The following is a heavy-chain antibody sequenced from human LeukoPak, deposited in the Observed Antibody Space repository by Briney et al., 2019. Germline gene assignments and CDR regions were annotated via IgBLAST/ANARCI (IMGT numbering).Heavy chain of an antibody. CDR3: ARGPFGGDAFDI. J-gene: IGHJ3*02. Sequence: ASVKLSCKASGYTFTSYDINWVRQATGQGLEWMGWMNPNSGNTGNAQTFQGRVTLTRNTSISTAYMELSSLRSEDTAVYYCARGPFGGDAFDILGQGTMVTVSS. CDR1: GYTFTSYD. CDR2: MNPNSGNT. D-gene: IGHD3-10*01. V-gene: IGHV1-8*01.